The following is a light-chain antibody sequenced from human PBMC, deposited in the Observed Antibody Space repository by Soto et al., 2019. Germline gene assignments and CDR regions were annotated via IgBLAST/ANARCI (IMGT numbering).Light chain of an antibody. CDR1: QTIGSN. Sequence: EMVMTQSPAILSVSPGGRATLSCRASQTIGSNLAWYQQKPGQPPRLLIYDASTRATDVPARFTGSGSGTEFTLTISRLEPEDFAVYYCQQCGSSPETFGQGTKVDNK. J-gene: IGKJ1*01. CDR3: QQCGSSPET. V-gene: IGKV3-15*01. CDR2: DAS.